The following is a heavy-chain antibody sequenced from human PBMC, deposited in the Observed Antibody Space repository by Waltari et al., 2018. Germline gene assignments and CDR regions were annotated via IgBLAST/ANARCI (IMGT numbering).Heavy chain of an antibody. CDR2: ISSSSSTI. CDR1: GFTFSRYS. V-gene: IGHV3-48*01. Sequence: DVQLVESGGGLVQPGGSLRLSCAASGFTFSRYSMNWVRQAPGKGLEWVSYISSSSSTIFYADSVKGRFTISRGNAKNSLFLQMHSLRVEDTAVYYCARSGSGTSRGFDYWGQGTLVTVSS. D-gene: IGHD3-10*01. CDR3: ARSGSGTSRGFDY. J-gene: IGHJ4*02.